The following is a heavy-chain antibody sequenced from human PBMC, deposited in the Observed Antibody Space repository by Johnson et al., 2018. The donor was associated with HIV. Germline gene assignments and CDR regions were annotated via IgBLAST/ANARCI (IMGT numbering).Heavy chain of an antibody. Sequence: QVQLVESGGGVVQPGRSLRLSCAASGFTFSSYGMHWVRQAPGKGLEWVAVISYDGSKKYYADSVKVRFTISRDNSKNKLYLQMTSLRAEDTAVYYCTRSDSTYYNFWSGYYTGAFDIWGQGTMVTVSS. J-gene: IGHJ3*02. CDR3: TRSDSTYYNFWSGYYTGAFDI. D-gene: IGHD3-3*01. V-gene: IGHV3-30*03. CDR1: GFTFSSYG. CDR2: ISYDGSKK.